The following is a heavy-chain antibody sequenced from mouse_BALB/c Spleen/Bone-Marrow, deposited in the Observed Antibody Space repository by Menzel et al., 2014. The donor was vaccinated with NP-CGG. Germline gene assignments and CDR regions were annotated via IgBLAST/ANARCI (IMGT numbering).Heavy chain of an antibody. Sequence: EVMLVESGGGLVQPGGSLRLSCATSGFTFTDYYMNWVRQPPGKALEWLGFIGNKANGYTTEYSASVKGRFTISRDNSQSILYLQMNTLRAEDSATYYCARDSRSTVSHFDYWGQGTTLTVSS. J-gene: IGHJ2*01. CDR1: GFTFTDYY. D-gene: IGHD1-1*01. CDR2: IGNKANGYTT. CDR3: ARDSRSTVSHFDY. V-gene: IGHV7-3*02.